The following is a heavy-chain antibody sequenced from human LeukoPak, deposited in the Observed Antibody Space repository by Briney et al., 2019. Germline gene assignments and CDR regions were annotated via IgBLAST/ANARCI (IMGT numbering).Heavy chain of an antibody. D-gene: IGHD2-2*01. CDR3: ARHYLSDGILSTFDP. V-gene: IGHV4-39*01. CDR2: IYYRGST. CDR1: GPSISSSPYY. Sequence: SETLSLTCTVSGPSISSSPYYWGWIRQPPGKGLEWIGTIYYRGSTYSNPSLNSRVTISLDTSKNQFSLRLRSVTAADTALYYCARHYLSDGILSTFDPWGQGTLVTVSS. J-gene: IGHJ5*02.